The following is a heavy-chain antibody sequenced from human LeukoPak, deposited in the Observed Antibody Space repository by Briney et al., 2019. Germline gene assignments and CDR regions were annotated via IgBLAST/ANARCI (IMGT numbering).Heavy chain of an antibody. J-gene: IGHJ3*02. D-gene: IGHD2-2*02. Sequence: SETLSLTCTVSGGSISSYYWSWIRQPPGKGREWIGYIYYGGSSYYNSALKSRVTISADTSKNQFSLRLSSVTAADTAVYYCARIGGIPLGSFDIWGQGTMVTVSS. V-gene: IGHV4-59*01. CDR2: IYYGGSS. CDR1: GGSISSYY. CDR3: ARIGGIPLGSFDI.